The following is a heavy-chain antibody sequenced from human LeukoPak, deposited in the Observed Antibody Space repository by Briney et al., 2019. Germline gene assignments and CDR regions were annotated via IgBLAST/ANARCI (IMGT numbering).Heavy chain of an antibody. D-gene: IGHD3-9*01. CDR1: GGSVNTTPYY. CDR2: VYSTGTT. J-gene: IGHJ5*01. Sequence: KPSETLSLTCTVSGGSVNTTPYYWAWIRQPPGKGLEWIGNVYSTGTTYYNASLRSRATISVDTSKNQFSLNLNSVTAADTAIYFCARLPTGYPNWFDSWGQGILVTVCS. CDR3: ARLPTGYPNWFDS. V-gene: IGHV4-39*01.